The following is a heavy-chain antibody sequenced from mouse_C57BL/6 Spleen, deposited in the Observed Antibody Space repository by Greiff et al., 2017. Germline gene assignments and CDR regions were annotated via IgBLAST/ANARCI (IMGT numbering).Heavy chain of an antibody. CDR1: GYTFTSYW. CDR2: IYPGSGST. D-gene: IGHD1-1*01. Sequence: QVQLQQPGAELVKPGASVKMSCKASGYTFTSYWITWVKQRPGQGLEWIGDIYPGSGSTNYNDKFKSKATLTVDKPSSTAYMQLSSLTSEDAAVYYCASLLFTTPGAVDYWGQGTSVTVSS. J-gene: IGHJ4*01. CDR3: ASLLFTTPGAVDY. V-gene: IGHV1-55*01.